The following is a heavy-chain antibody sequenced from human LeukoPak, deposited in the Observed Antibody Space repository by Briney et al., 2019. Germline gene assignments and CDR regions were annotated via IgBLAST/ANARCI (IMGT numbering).Heavy chain of an antibody. CDR1: GGSISSYY. CDR3: ARDYLYSSSHGNYYHMDV. J-gene: IGHJ6*03. Sequence: PSETLSLTCTVSGGSISSYYWSWIRQPAGKGLEWIGRIYTSGSTNYNPSLKSRVTMSVDTSKNQFSLKLSSVTAADTAVYYCARDYLYSSSHGNYYHMDVWGKGTTVTVSS. CDR2: IYTSGST. D-gene: IGHD6-6*01. V-gene: IGHV4-4*07.